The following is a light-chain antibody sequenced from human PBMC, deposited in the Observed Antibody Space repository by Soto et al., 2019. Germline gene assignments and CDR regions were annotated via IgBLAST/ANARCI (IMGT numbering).Light chain of an antibody. CDR3: QTWSTGIRV. V-gene: IGLV4-69*01. CDR2: VNSDGSH. CDR1: SGHSSYA. J-gene: IGLJ3*02. Sequence: QSVLTQSPSASASLGASVSLTCTLSSGHSSYAIAWLQQQPEKGPRYLMKVNSDGSHNKGDGIPDRFSGSSSGTERYLTISSLQSEDEADYYCQTWSTGIRVFGGGTQLTVL.